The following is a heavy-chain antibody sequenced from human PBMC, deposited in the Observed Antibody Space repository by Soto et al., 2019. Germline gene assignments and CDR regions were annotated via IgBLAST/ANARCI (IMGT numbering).Heavy chain of an antibody. CDR3: ARVGGVKGFDY. Sequence: PSETLSLTYTVSGGSISSYYWSWIRQPPGKGLEWIGYIYYSGSTNYNPSLKSRVTISVDTSKNQFSLKLRSDDTAVYYCARVGGVKGFDYWGQGTLVTVSS. J-gene: IGHJ4*02. D-gene: IGHD3-16*01. V-gene: IGHV4-59*01. CDR2: IYYSGST. CDR1: GGSISSYY.